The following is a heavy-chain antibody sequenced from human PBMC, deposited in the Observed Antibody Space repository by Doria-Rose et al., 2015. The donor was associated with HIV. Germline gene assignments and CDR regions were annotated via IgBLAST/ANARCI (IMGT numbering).Heavy chain of an antibody. CDR2: IYSSGNP. V-gene: IGHV4-4*09. Sequence: QVQLQESGPGLVKPAETLSLTCTVSGGSISSYYWNWVRQPPGKGLEWIGYIYSSGNPHYNPPHKSRVPISIAASKNQFSLKLGSVTAADTAVYYCARFRPSRGIYYSLDVWGKGTTVTVS. CDR1: GGSISSYY. CDR3: ARFRPSRGIYYSLDV. D-gene: IGHD3-10*01. J-gene: IGHJ6*03.